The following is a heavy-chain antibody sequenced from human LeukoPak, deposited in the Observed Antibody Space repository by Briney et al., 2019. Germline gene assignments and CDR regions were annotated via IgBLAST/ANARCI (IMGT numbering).Heavy chain of an antibody. Sequence: PSETLSLTCAVYGGSFSGYYWSWIRQPPGKGLEWIGEINHSGSTNYNPSLKSRVTISVDTFKNQFSLKLSSVTAADTAVYYCARGKFSWFDYWGQGTLVTASS. J-gene: IGHJ4*02. D-gene: IGHD3-3*01. CDR3: ARGKFSWFDY. CDR2: INHSGST. V-gene: IGHV4-34*01. CDR1: GGSFSGYY.